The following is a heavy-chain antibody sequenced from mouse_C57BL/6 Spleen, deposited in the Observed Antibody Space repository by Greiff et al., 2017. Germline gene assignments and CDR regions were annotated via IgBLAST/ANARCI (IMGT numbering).Heavy chain of an antibody. CDR2: IDPNSGGT. Sequence: QVQLQQPGAELVKPGASVKLSCKASGYTFTSYWMHWVKQRPGRGLEWIGRIDPNSGGTKYNEKFKSKATLTVDKPSSTAYMQLSSLTSEDSAVYYCAREALGYYYGPWYFDVWGTGTTVTVSS. CDR1: GYTFTSYW. J-gene: IGHJ1*03. CDR3: AREALGYYYGPWYFDV. D-gene: IGHD1-1*01. V-gene: IGHV1-72*01.